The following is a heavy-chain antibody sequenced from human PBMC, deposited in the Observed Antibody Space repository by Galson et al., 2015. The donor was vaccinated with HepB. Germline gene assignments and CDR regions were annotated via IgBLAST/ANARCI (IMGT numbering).Heavy chain of an antibody. V-gene: IGHV3-30-3*01. CDR3: ARVVVVAATAVSDY. CDR2: ISYDGSNK. J-gene: IGHJ4*02. CDR1: GFTFSSYA. Sequence: SLRLSCAASGFTFSSYAMHWVRQAPGKGLEWVAVISYDGSNKYYADSVKGRFTISRDNSKNTLYLQMNSLRAEDTAVYYCARVVVVAATAVSDYWGQGTLVTVSS. D-gene: IGHD2-15*01.